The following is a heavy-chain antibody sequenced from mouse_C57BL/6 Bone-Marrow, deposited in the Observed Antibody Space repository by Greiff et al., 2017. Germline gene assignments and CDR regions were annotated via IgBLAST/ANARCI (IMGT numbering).Heavy chain of an antibody. CDR1: GFNIKDDY. CDR3: TTDDYDDGAYYFDY. J-gene: IGHJ2*01. D-gene: IGHD2-4*01. Sequence: EVKLQESGAELVRPGASVKLSCTASGFNIKDDYMHWVKQRPEQGLEWIGWIDPENGDTEYASKFQGKATITADTSSNTAYLQLSSLTSEDTAVYYCTTDDYDDGAYYFDYWGQGTTLTVSS. CDR2: IDPENGDT. V-gene: IGHV14-4*01.